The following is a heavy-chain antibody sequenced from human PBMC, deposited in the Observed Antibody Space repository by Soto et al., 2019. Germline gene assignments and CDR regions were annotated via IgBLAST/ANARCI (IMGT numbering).Heavy chain of an antibody. Sequence: GSLRLSCEASGFTFSSYAMSWVRQGPGKGLEWVSGISGSGGSKHYADSVKGGFTISRDNSKNTLYLQMNSLRAEDTAVYYCARPGSYLPAATGYFDYRGRGTLVTVSS. V-gene: IGHV3-23*01. D-gene: IGHD2-2*01. CDR3: ARPGSYLPAATGYFDY. CDR2: ISGSGGSK. CDR1: GFTFSSYA. J-gene: IGHJ4*02.